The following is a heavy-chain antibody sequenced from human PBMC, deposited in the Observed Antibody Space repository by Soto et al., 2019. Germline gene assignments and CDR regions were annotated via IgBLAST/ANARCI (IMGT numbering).Heavy chain of an antibody. V-gene: IGHV4-4*02. D-gene: IGHD6-13*01. CDR1: GDSIRSTDR. CDR3: AREGGELSIAAPGGLDYYYGMDV. CDR2: IYHTGST. J-gene: IGHJ6*02. Sequence: PSETLSVTCAVSGDSIRSTDRWSWVRQPPGKGLEWIGEIYHTGSTNYNPSLKSRVTLSVDKSKNQFSLKVSSVTAADTAVYYCAREGGELSIAAPGGLDYYYGMDVWGQGTTVTVSS.